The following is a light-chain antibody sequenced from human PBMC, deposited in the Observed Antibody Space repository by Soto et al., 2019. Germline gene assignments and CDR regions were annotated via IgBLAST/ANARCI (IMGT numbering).Light chain of an antibody. Sequence: EIVLTQSPGTLSLSPGERATLSCRASQSITSSYLAWYQQKPGQAPRLLMYGASRRATGIPDRFSGSGSGTDFTLTISRLEPEDFAVYYCQQYGRSPRTFGQGTKVEIK. V-gene: IGKV3-20*01. CDR3: QQYGRSPRT. J-gene: IGKJ1*01. CDR2: GAS. CDR1: QSITSSY.